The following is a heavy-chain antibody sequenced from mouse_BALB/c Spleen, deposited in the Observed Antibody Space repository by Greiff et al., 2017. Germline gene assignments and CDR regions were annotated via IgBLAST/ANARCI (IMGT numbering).Heavy chain of an antibody. CDR2: IWGGGST. V-gene: IGHV2-6-4*01. J-gene: IGHJ3*01. Sequence: VHPVESGPGLVASSQSLSITCTVSGFSLCRYSVHWVRQPPGKGLEWLGMIWGGGSTDYKSALKSRLSISKDNSKSQVFLKLNSLQTDDTAMYYCARNPPGDTWFAYWGQGTLVTVSA. CDR3: ARNPPGDTWFAY. CDR1: GFSLCRYS. D-gene: IGHD3-3*01.